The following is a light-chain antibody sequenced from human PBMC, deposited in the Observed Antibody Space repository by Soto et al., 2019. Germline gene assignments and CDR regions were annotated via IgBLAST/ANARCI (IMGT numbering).Light chain of an antibody. CDR1: ARDVGGYNS. CDR3: CSYTTSTTYV. J-gene: IGLJ1*01. V-gene: IGLV2-14*01. Sequence: QSVLTQPASVSGSPGQSITISCTGTARDVGGYNSVSWYQHHPGTAPKLLIYDVRYRPSGVSNRFSGSQSANTASLTISGLQTDDEAEYYCCSYTTSTTYVFGTGTKVTVL. CDR2: DVR.